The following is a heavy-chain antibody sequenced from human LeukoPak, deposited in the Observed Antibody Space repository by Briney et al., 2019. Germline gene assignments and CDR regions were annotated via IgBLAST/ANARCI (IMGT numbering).Heavy chain of an antibody. CDR1: GGSISSGGYS. Sequence: SETLSLTCAVSGGSISSGGYSWSWIRQPPGKGLEWIGYIYHSGSTYYNPSLKSRVTISVDRSKNQFSLKLSSVTAADTAVYYCARETVAGTIFDYWGQGTLVTVSS. J-gene: IGHJ4*02. CDR3: ARETVAGTIFDY. V-gene: IGHV4-30-2*01. D-gene: IGHD6-19*01. CDR2: IYHSGST.